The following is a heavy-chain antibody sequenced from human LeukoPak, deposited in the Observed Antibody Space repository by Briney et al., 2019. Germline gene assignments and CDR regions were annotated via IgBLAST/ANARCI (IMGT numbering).Heavy chain of an antibody. CDR1: GFTVSNNY. J-gene: IGHJ2*01. CDR3: ARYDFILISYFDL. CDR2: IYSDGTT. D-gene: IGHD3-3*01. Sequence: GGSLRLSCAASGFTVSNNYMSWVRQAPGKKLEWVSDIYSDGTTFYADSVKGRFTISRDNSENTLYLQMNSLRAEDTAVYHCARYDFILISYFDLWGRGALVTVSS. V-gene: IGHV3-53*01.